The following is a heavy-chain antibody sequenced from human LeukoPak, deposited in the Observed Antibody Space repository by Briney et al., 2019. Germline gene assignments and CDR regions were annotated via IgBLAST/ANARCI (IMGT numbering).Heavy chain of an antibody. D-gene: IGHD2-2*01. CDR2: ISAYNGNT. J-gene: IGHJ4*02. CDR3: ARVACSSTSCPPDY. Sequence: ASVTVSCKASGYTFTSYGISWVRQAPGQGLEWMGWISAYNGNTNYAQKLQGRVTMTTDTSTSTAYMELRSLRSDDTAVYYCARVACSSTSCPPDYWGQGTLVTVSS. CDR1: GYTFTSYG. V-gene: IGHV1-18*01.